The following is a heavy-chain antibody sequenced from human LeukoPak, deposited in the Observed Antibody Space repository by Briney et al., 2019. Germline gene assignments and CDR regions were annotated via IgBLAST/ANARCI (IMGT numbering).Heavy chain of an antibody. V-gene: IGHV1-69*13. Sequence: ASVKVSCKASGGTFSSYAISWVRQAPGQGLEWMGGIIPIFGTANYAQKFQGGVTITADESTSTAYMELSSLRSEDTAVYYCARPHVVGRYAHATFDVWGQGTMVAVSP. CDR1: GGTFSSYA. CDR3: ARPHVVGRYAHATFDV. CDR2: IIPIFGTA. D-gene: IGHD2-2*01. J-gene: IGHJ3*01.